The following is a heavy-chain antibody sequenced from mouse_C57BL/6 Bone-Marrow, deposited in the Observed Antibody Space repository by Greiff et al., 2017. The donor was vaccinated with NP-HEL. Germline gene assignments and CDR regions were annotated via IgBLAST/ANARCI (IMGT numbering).Heavy chain of an antibody. CDR3: ARRYYGYDVGYFDV. CDR2: ISNLAYSI. D-gene: IGHD2-2*01. CDR1: GFTFSDYG. V-gene: IGHV5-15*01. Sequence: EVKLVESGGGLVQPGGSLKLSCAASGFTFSDYGMAWVRQAPRKGPEWVAIISNLAYSIYYADTVTGRFTISRENAKNTLYLEMSSLRSEDTAMYYCARRYYGYDVGYFDVWGTGTTVTVSS. J-gene: IGHJ1*03.